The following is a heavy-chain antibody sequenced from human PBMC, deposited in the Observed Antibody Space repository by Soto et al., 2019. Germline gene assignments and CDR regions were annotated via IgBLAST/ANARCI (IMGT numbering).Heavy chain of an antibody. D-gene: IGHD2-15*01. CDR3: ARTPIGYCSGGTGSHWFDP. CDR1: GGSISGNY. CDR2: IYYSGST. Sequence: QVQLQESGPGLVRPSETLSLTCTVSGGSISGNYWSWIRQPPGRGLEWIGYIYYSGSTYVSPSLKSRVTMSVDTSENQFFLKLRSVTAAYTALYYWARTPIGYCSGGTGSHWFDPWGQGTLVTVSS. V-gene: IGHV4-59*08. J-gene: IGHJ5*02.